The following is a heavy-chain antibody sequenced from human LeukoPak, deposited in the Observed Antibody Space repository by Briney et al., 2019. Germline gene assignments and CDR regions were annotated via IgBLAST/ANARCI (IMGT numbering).Heavy chain of an antibody. Sequence: PSETLSLTCTVSGGSISSYYWSWIRQPPGKGLGWIGYIYYSGSTNYNPSLKSRVTISVDTSKNQFSLKLSSVTAADTAVYYCARESVFWSGYYPSPYYYYYMDVWGKGTTVTVSS. CDR2: IYYSGST. CDR3: ARESVFWSGYYPSPYYYYYMDV. V-gene: IGHV4-59*01. J-gene: IGHJ6*03. D-gene: IGHD3-3*01. CDR1: GGSISSYY.